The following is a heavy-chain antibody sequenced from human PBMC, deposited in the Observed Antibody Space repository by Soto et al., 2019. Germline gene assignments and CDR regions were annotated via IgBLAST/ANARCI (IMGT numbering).Heavy chain of an antibody. CDR3: ARGGWSMDV. V-gene: IGHV4-59*11. CDR2: IHYSGST. Sequence: PSETLSLTCTISGASISSLYLGWVRQPPGKGLEWIGYIHYSGSTNYNPSLKSRVTILVDASKNQFSLRLSSVTAADTAVYYCARGGWSMDVWGQGTTVTVSS. CDR1: GASISSLY. D-gene: IGHD2-15*01. J-gene: IGHJ6*02.